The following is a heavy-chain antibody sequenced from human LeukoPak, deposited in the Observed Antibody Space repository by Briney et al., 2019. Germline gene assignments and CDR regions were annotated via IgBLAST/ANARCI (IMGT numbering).Heavy chain of an antibody. CDR3: ARGHSSGWYGLDY. CDR1: GFSVSTSY. CDR2: LYDSGDT. V-gene: IGHV3-66*03. D-gene: IGHD6-19*01. J-gene: IGHJ4*02. Sequence: PGESLRLSCAASGFSVSTSYMSWVRQAPGKGLEYVSVLYDSGDTYYAESVKGRFTISRDNSKNTLYLQMNSLRAEDTAVYYCARGHSSGWYGLDYWGQGTLVTVSS.